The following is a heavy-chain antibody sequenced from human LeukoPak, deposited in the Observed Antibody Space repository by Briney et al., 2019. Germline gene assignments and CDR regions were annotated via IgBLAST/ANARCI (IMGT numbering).Heavy chain of an antibody. J-gene: IGHJ4*02. V-gene: IGHV1-18*01. Sequence: GASVKVSCKASGYTFTSYGISWVRQAPGQGLEWMGWISAYNGNTRYAQKLQGRVTMTTDTSTSTVYMELRSLRSDDTAVYYCARGSPPRRNYDSRGYYSYYFDYRGQGTLVTVSS. CDR2: ISAYNGNT. CDR3: ARGSPPRRNYDSRGYYSYYFDY. D-gene: IGHD3-22*01. CDR1: GYTFTSYG.